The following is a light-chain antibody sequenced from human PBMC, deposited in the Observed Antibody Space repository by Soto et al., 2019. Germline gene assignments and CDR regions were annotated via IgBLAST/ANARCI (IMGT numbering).Light chain of an antibody. CDR3: QQYNDWPRT. J-gene: IGKJ2*01. CDR2: GAS. V-gene: IGKV3-15*01. CDR1: QSVSTN. Sequence: EIVMTQSPATLSVSPGERATLSCRASQSVSTNLAWYQQTPGQAPRLLIYGASTRATGIQARFSGSGSGTEFTLTINSLQSEDVAVYYCQQYNDWPRTFGQGTKLEIK.